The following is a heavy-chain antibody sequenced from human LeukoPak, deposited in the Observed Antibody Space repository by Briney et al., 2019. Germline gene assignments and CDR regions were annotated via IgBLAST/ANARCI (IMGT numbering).Heavy chain of an antibody. Sequence: AAVKVSCKASGGTFSSYSISWVRQAPGQALEGMGGIIPIFGTANSAQKFQGRVTITTDESKSTAYMELSSLTSEDTAVYYCARGPQGVVPAAMRYYYYMDVWGKGTTVTVSS. V-gene: IGHV1-69*05. CDR1: GGTFSSYS. D-gene: IGHD2-2*01. CDR3: ARGPQGVVPAAMRYYYYMDV. CDR2: IIPIFGTA. J-gene: IGHJ6*03.